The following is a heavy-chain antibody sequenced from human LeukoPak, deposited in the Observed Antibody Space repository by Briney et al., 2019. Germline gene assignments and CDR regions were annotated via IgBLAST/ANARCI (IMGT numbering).Heavy chain of an antibody. CDR1: GYTFTSYD. V-gene: IGHV1-8*03. D-gene: IGHD4-17*01. Sequence: ASVKVSCKASGYTFTSYDINWVRQATGQGLEWMGWMNPNSGNTGYAQKFQGRVTITRNTSISTAYMELSSLRSEDTAVYYCARTYGDTNWFDPWGQGTLVTVSS. J-gene: IGHJ5*02. CDR3: ARTYGDTNWFDP. CDR2: MNPNSGNT.